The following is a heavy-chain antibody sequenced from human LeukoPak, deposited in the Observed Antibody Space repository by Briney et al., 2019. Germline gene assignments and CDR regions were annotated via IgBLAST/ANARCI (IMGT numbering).Heavy chain of an antibody. CDR1: GGSVSNSNYY. CDR3: ARLAHTALDP. J-gene: IGHJ5*02. CDR2: IYYSGST. Sequence: SETLSLTCTVSGGSVSNSNYYWGWIRQPPGKGLEYIGSIYYSGSTFHNPSLMSRVTMSVDTSKNQFTLKLSSVTAADTAVYYCARLAHTALDPWGQGTLVTVSS. V-gene: IGHV4-39*06.